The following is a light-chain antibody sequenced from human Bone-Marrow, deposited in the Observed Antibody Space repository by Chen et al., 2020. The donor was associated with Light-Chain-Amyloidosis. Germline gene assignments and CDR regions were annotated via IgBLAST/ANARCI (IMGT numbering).Light chain of an antibody. CDR1: QSIISNY. CDR2: GAS. CDR3: QHCGNSLPYT. Sequence: EIVLTQSPGTLSLSPGERATLSCRATQSIISNYFAWYQQKPGQAPRLLFYGASRRATGVPDRFSGSGSGTDFTLTISRLEPEDFAVYYCQHCGNSLPYTFGQGTKVEIK. J-gene: IGKJ2*01. V-gene: IGKV3-20*01.